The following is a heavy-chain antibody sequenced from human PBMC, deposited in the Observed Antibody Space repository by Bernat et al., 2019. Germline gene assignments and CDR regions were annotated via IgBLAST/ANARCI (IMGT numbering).Heavy chain of an antibody. D-gene: IGHD3-22*01. CDR2: ISSSGSYI. Sequence: EVQLVESGGGLVKPGGSLRLSCAASGFTFSSYSMNWVRQAPGKGLEWVSSISSSGSYIYYGDSVKGRFTISRDNAKNSLYLQMNSLRAEDTAVYYCAREGYYYDSSGDPDYWGQGTLVTVSS. J-gene: IGHJ4*02. V-gene: IGHV3-21*01. CDR3: AREGYYYDSSGDPDY. CDR1: GFTFSSYS.